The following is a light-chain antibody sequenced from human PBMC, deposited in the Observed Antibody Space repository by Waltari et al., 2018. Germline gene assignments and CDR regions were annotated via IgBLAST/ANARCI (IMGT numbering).Light chain of an antibody. Sequence: EIVLTQSPGTLSLSPGERATLSCRASQSVTNKYLAWYQQKPGQAPRLVVYGASSRATGIPDRFSGSGSGTDFTLAINRLEPEDFAVYYCQQYGSSPWTFG. J-gene: IGKJ1*01. V-gene: IGKV3-20*01. CDR1: QSVTNKY. CDR2: GAS. CDR3: QQYGSSPWT.